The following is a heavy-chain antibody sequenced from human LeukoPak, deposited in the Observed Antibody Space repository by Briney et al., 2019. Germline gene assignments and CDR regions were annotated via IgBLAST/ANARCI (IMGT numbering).Heavy chain of an antibody. V-gene: IGHV3-23*01. J-gene: IGHJ4*02. D-gene: IGHD3-3*02. CDR2: IGVSGRTT. CDR3: SNLLGSHTDH. Sequence: PGGSLRLSCAASGFTISSSAMIWVRQAPGKGLEWVSAIGVSGRTTYYVDSVKGRFTISRDDSKNTLHLQMNGLRDEDAAVYYCSNLLGSHTDHWGQGTLVTVSS. CDR1: GFTISSSA.